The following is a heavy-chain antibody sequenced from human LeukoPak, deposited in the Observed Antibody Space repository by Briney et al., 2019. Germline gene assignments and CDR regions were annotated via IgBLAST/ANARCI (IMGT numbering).Heavy chain of an antibody. CDR3: SWIRGVHGSYYMDA. CDR1: GFTFSSYS. Sequence: GGSLRLSCAASGFTFSSYSMNWVRQAPGKGLEWVSSISSSSSYIYYADSVKGRFTISRDNAKNSLYLQMNSLKTEDTAVYYCSWIRGVHGSYYMDAWGKGTTVTISS. V-gene: IGHV3-21*03. D-gene: IGHD3-10*01. J-gene: IGHJ6*03. CDR2: ISSSSSYI.